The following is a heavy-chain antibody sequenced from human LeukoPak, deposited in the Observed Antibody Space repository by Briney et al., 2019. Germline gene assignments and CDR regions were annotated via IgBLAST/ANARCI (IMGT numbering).Heavy chain of an antibody. V-gene: IGHV1-18*01. CDR2: ISTYNGNT. J-gene: IGHJ6*03. D-gene: IGHD3-10*01. Sequence: ASVKVSCKASGYTFNIYGIIWVRQAPGQGLEWVGWISTYNGNTNYAPNIQDRVTMTTDTSTSTAYMELRSLRSDDTAVYYCGRDSPYGSGSRGQQYYYYYMDVWGKGTTVTISS. CDR1: GYTFNIYG. CDR3: GRDSPYGSGSRGQQYYYYYMDV.